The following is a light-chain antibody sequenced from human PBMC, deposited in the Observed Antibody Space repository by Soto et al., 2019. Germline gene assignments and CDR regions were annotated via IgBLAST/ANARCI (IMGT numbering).Light chain of an antibody. CDR3: QQYNNWPIT. V-gene: IGKV3-20*01. J-gene: IGKJ5*01. Sequence: PGERATLSCRASQTVSSSSLAWYQQKPGQAPRLLIFGASTRAAGFPDRFSGSGSGTDFTLTISRLEPEDFAVYYCQQYNNWPITFGQGTRLEIK. CDR2: GAS. CDR1: QTVSSSS.